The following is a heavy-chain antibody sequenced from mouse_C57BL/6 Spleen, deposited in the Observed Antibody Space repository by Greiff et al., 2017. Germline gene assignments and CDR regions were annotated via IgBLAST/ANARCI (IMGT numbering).Heavy chain of an antibody. Sequence: QVQLKQSGAELVKPGASVKISCKASGYAFSSYWMNWVKQRPGKGLEWIGQIYPGDGDTNYNGKFKGKATLTADKSSSTAYMQLSSLTSEDSAVYFCARSVDYGSSYWYFDVWGTGTTVTVSS. V-gene: IGHV1-80*01. CDR1: GYAFSSYW. D-gene: IGHD1-1*01. CDR2: IYPGDGDT. J-gene: IGHJ1*03. CDR3: ARSVDYGSSYWYFDV.